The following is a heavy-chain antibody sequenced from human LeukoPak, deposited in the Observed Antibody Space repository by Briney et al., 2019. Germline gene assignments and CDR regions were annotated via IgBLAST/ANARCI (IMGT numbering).Heavy chain of an antibody. CDR3: ARHGYYDSSGYSDY. D-gene: IGHD3-22*01. CDR2: IYYSGST. V-gene: IGHV4-39*01. Sequence: PSETLFLTCTVSGGSISSSSYYWGWIRQPPGKGLEWIGSIYYSGSTYYNPSLKSRVTISVDTSKNQFSLKLSSVTAADTAVYYCARHGYYDSSGYSDYWGQGTLVTVSS. CDR1: GGSISSSSYY. J-gene: IGHJ4*02.